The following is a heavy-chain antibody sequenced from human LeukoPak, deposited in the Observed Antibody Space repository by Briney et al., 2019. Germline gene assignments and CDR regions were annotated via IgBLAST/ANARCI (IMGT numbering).Heavy chain of an antibody. CDR3: AKTGSVRGGY. D-gene: IGHD3-10*01. CDR2: ISGSGGST. CDR1: GFIFSSYG. V-gene: IGHV3-23*01. J-gene: IGHJ4*02. Sequence: PGGSLRLSCAASGFIFSSYGMSWVRQAPGKGLEWVSSISGSGGSTYSADSVKGRFTISRDNSKNTLYLKMNSLRAEDTAVYYCAKTGSVRGGYWGQGTLVTVSS.